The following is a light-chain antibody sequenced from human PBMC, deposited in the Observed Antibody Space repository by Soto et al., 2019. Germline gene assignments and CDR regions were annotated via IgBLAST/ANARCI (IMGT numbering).Light chain of an antibody. Sequence: EIVLTQSPGTLSLSPGERATLSCRASQSVRDRYLAWYQQKPGQAPSLLIYDTSTRATGVPDRFSGSGSGTEFALTIIRVEPEDFAIYFCQQYGSSPGTFGQGTKVEI. CDR3: QQYGSSPGT. V-gene: IGKV3-20*01. CDR2: DTS. CDR1: QSVRDRY. J-gene: IGKJ1*01.